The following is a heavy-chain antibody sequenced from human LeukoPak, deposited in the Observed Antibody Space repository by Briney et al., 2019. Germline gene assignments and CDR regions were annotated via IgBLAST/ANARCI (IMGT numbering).Heavy chain of an antibody. CDR1: GDSITTSSYY. CDR2: IYYSGST. V-gene: IGHV4-39*01. CDR3: ARLETYDSTLDY. J-gene: IGHJ4*02. D-gene: IGHD3-22*01. Sequence: SETLSLTCTVSGDSITTSSYYWGWIRQPPGKGLEWIGNIYYSGSTYYNPSLKSRVTISVDTSKNQFSLWLSSVTAADTAVYYCARLETYDSTLDYWGRGTLVTVSS.